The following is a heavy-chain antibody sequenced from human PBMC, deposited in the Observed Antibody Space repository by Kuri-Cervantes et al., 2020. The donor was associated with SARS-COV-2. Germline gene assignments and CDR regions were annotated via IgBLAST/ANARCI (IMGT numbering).Heavy chain of an antibody. J-gene: IGHJ4*02. CDR1: GFTFSSYW. CDR2: IKQDGSEK. D-gene: IGHD4-17*01. Sequence: GGSLRLSCAASGFTFSSYWMSWVRQAPGKGLEWVANIKQDGSEKYYVDSVKGRFTISRDNSKNTLYLQMNSLRAEDTAVYYCAKPYGDYFGPNDYWGQGTLVTVSS. CDR3: AKPYGDYFGPNDY. V-gene: IGHV3-7*02.